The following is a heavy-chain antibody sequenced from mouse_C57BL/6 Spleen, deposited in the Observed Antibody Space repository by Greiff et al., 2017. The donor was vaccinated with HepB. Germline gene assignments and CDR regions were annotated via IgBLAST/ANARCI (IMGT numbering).Heavy chain of an antibody. J-gene: IGHJ3*01. D-gene: IGHD2-3*01. CDR3: ARAVYDGFAY. CDR1: GYAFSSSW. CDR2: IYPGDGDT. V-gene: IGHV1-82*01. Sequence: QVQLQQSGPELVKPGASVKISCKASGYAFSSSWMNWVKQRPGKGLEWIGRIYPGDGDTNYNGKFKGKATLTADESSSTAYMQLSSLTSEDSAVYFCARAVYDGFAYWGQGTLVTVSA.